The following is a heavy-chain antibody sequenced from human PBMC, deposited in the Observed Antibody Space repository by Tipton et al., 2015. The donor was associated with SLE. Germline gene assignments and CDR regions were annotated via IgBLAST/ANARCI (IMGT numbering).Heavy chain of an antibody. CDR3: ARGAQEGRRWLQPTPNNWFDP. J-gene: IGHJ5*02. V-gene: IGHV4-34*01. D-gene: IGHD5-24*01. Sequence: TLSLTCDVYGASFSTYYWSWIRQPPGKGLEWIGEINQSGSTSYNPSLKSRVTISIDTSKNQFSLRLRSVTAADTAVYYCARGAQEGRRWLQPTPNNWFDPWGQGTLVTVSS. CDR2: INQSGST. CDR1: GASFSTYY.